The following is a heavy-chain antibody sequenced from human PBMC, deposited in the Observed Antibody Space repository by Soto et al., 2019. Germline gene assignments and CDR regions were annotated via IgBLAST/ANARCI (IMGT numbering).Heavy chain of an antibody. Sequence: GESLKISCKGSGYSFTSYWIGWVRQMPGKGLEWMGIIYPGDSDTRYSPSFQGQVTISADKSISTAYLQWSSLKASDTAMYYCARQGTVMLRGLDYYYGMDVCGLGTTVTVSS. V-gene: IGHV5-51*01. CDR1: GYSFTSYW. CDR3: ARQGTVMLRGLDYYYGMDV. D-gene: IGHD2-15*01. CDR2: IYPGDSDT. J-gene: IGHJ6*02.